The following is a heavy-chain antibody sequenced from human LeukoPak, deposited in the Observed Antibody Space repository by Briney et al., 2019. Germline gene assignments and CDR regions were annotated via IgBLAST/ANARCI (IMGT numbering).Heavy chain of an antibody. J-gene: IGHJ4*02. D-gene: IGHD3-9*01. CDR1: GFTFDIYS. CDR3: ARDRDWAFDY. CDR2: ISGSGNPI. Sequence: PGGSLRLSCAASGFTFDIYSMNWVRQAPGRGLEWVSYISGSGNPISYTDSVKGRFTISRDNAKNSLFLQMNSLRVEDTAVYYCARDRDWAFDYWGQGTLVTVSS. V-gene: IGHV3-48*01.